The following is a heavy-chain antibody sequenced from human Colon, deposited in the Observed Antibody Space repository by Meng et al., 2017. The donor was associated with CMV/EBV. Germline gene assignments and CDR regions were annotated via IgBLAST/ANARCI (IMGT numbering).Heavy chain of an antibody. D-gene: IGHD2-2*01. CDR3: ARDVWGVVVPAA. J-gene: IGHJ5*02. V-gene: IGHV1-2*02. CDR2: INPNSGGT. Sequence: ASVKVSCKASGYTFTGYYMHWVRQAPGQGLEWVGWINPNSGGTNYAQKFQGRVTMTRDTSISTAYMELSRLRSDDTAVYYCARDVWGVVVPAAWGQGTLVTVSS. CDR1: GYTFTGYY.